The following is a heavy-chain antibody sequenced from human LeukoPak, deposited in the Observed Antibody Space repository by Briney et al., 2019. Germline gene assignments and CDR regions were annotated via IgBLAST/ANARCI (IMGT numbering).Heavy chain of an antibody. CDR2: IIPISGTP. V-gene: IGHV1-69*05. J-gene: IGHJ6*03. D-gene: IGHD3-22*01. Sequence: SVKVSCKASGGVFSSTAISWVRQAPGQGLEWMGGIIPISGTPNYAQKFQGRVTIITDESTSTVYMELSSLRSEDTAVYYCGKATTGDSSGYLSHYYFYFMDAWGKGTPVTVSS. CDR1: GGVFSSTA. CDR3: GKATTGDSSGYLSHYYFYFMDA.